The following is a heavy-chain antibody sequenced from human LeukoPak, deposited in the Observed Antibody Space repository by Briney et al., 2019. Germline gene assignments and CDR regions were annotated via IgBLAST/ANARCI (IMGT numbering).Heavy chain of an antibody. Sequence: GGSLRLSCAASGFTFSNAYMSWVRQAPGKGLEWVGRIKSKTDGGTTDYVAPVKGRFTISRDDSKDTLYLQMNSLKPEGTAVYYCTTESPHSDYWGQGTLVTVSS. CDR3: TTESPHSDY. V-gene: IGHV3-15*01. CDR1: GFTFSNAY. CDR2: IKSKTDGGTT. J-gene: IGHJ4*02.